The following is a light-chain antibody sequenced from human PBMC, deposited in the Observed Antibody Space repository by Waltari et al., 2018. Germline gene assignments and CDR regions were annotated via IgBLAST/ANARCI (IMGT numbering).Light chain of an antibody. Sequence: QSVLTQPPSASETPGQRVAISCSGSRSTIGSNTVNWYQQLPGTAPTLLIYGNNQRPSGVPDRFSGSKSGTSASLAISGLQSEDEADYFCSAWDDSLNVWVFGGGTKLTVL. J-gene: IGLJ3*02. CDR3: SAWDDSLNVWV. CDR2: GNN. V-gene: IGLV1-44*01. CDR1: RSTIGSNT.